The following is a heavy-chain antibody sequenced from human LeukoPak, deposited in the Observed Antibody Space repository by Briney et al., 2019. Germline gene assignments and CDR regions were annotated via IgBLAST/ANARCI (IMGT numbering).Heavy chain of an antibody. CDR2: IYYSGST. Sequence: PSETLSLTCTVSGGSISSSSYYWGWIRQPPGKGLEWSGSIYYSGSTYYNPSLKSRVTISVDTSKNQFSLKLSSVTAADTAVYYCARERGYSGYDLFYYYYYYMDVWGKGTTVTISS. CDR1: GGSISSSSYY. V-gene: IGHV4-39*07. D-gene: IGHD5-12*01. J-gene: IGHJ6*03. CDR3: ARERGYSGYDLFYYYYYYMDV.